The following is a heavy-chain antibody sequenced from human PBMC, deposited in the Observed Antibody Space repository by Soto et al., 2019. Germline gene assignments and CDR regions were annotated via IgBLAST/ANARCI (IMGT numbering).Heavy chain of an antibody. CDR2: IHYSGNY. CDR1: GGSITSGDSY. J-gene: IGHJ5*02. V-gene: IGHV4-30-4*01. Sequence: QVQLQESGPGLVKPSQTLSLTCTVSGGSITSGDSYWTGIRQPPGKGLELIGYIHYSGNYYYNPSLKSRVTLSVDTSKNQFSLNLTSVTAADTAVYYSASRPYYDSSGYLGPWGQGTLVTVSS. D-gene: IGHD3-22*01. CDR3: ASRPYYDSSGYLGP.